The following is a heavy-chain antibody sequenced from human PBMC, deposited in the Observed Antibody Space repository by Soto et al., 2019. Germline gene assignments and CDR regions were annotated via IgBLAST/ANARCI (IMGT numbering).Heavy chain of an antibody. CDR3: ARDPSYCSSTSCYTGGMDV. V-gene: IGHV6-1*01. CDR1: GDSVSSDSAA. Sequence: SQTLSLTCAISGDSVSSDSAAWNWIRQSPSRGLAWLGRTYYRSKWYNDYAVSVKSRITINPDTSKNQFSLQLNSVTPEDTAVYYCARDPSYCSSTSCYTGGMDVWGQGTTVTVSS. J-gene: IGHJ6*02. CDR2: TYYRSKWYN. D-gene: IGHD2-2*02.